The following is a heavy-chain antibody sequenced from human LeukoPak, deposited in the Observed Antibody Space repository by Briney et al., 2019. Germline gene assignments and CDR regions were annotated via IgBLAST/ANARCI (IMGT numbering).Heavy chain of an antibody. V-gene: IGHV4-34*01. Sequence: PSETLSLTCAVYGGSFSGYYWGWIRQPPGKGLEWIGEINHSGSTNYNPSLKSRVTISVDTSKNQFSLKLSSVTAADTAVYYCARVRYSHKWFDPWGQGTLVTVSS. J-gene: IGHJ5*02. CDR1: GGSFSGYY. D-gene: IGHD4-11*01. CDR2: INHSGST. CDR3: ARVRYSHKWFDP.